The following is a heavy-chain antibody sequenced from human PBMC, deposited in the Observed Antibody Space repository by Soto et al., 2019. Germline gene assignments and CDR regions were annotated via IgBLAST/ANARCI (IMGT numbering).Heavy chain of an antibody. Sequence: GGSLRLSSAVSGFTFINCAMSWVLQAPWKGLEWVSVISGSGSSTYYADSVKGRFTISRDNSKSTLYLQMNSLRAEDTAIYYCASSFDSYGSSALDPWGQGTVVTVAS. D-gene: IGHD5-18*01. CDR3: ASSFDSYGSSALDP. CDR1: GFTFINCA. J-gene: IGHJ5*02. V-gene: IGHV3-23*01. CDR2: ISGSGSST.